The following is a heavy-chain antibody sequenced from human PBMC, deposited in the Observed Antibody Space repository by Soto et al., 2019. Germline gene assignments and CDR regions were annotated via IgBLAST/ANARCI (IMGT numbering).Heavy chain of an antibody. CDR2: IYYSGST. V-gene: IGHV4-59*01. Sequence: SETLSLTCTFSCGSIISYYWSWIRQPPGKGLEWIGYIYYSGSTNYNPSLKSRVTISVDTSKNQFSLKLSSVTAADTAVYYCARTESIRVPTGGFDPWGQGTLVTVSS. CDR1: CGSIISYY. D-gene: IGHD3-10*01. CDR3: ARTESIRVPTGGFDP. J-gene: IGHJ5*02.